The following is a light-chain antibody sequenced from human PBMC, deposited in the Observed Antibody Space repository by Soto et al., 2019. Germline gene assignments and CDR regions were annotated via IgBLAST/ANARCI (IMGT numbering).Light chain of an antibody. CDR3: FSYAGDYIFV. J-gene: IGLJ2*01. Sequence: QSALTQPHSVSGSPGQSVTISCTGTSSDVGGYNYVSWYQQHPGKAPKLMIYDVIKRPSGVPDRFSGSKSGNTASLTISGLQAEDEADYYCFSYAGDYIFVFGGGTKLTVL. CDR2: DVI. CDR1: SSDVGGYNY. V-gene: IGLV2-11*01.